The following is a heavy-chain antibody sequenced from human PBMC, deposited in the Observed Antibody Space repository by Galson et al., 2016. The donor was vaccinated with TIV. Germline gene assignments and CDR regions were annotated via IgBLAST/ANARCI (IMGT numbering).Heavy chain of an antibody. D-gene: IGHD2-15*01. CDR2: ISYDGNYK. V-gene: IGHV3-30*04. CDR3: ARERRYYGVDV. Sequence: SLRLSCAASGFAFRSSAMYWIRQAPGKGLQCVAIISYDGNYKYYADSVRGRFTISRDNAMDTLYLQMDSLRAEDTGVYYCARERRYYGVDVWGQGTTVTVS. CDR1: GFAFRSSA. J-gene: IGHJ6*02.